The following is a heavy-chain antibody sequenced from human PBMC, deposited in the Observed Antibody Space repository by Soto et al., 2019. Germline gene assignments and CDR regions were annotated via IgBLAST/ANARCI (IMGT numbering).Heavy chain of an antibody. V-gene: IGHV4-31*03. CDR3: ARERARITGTSGHAFDI. CDR1: GGSISSGGYY. Sequence: SETLSLTCTVSGGSISSGGYYWSWIRQHPGKGLEWIGYIYYSGSTYYNPSLKSRVTISVDTSKNQFSLKPSSVTAADTAAYYCARERARITGTSGHAFDIWGQGTMVTVSS. J-gene: IGHJ3*02. D-gene: IGHD1-20*01. CDR2: IYYSGST.